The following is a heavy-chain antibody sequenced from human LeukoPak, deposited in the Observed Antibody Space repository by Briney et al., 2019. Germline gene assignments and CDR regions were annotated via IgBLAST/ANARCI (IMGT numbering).Heavy chain of an antibody. CDR1: GYSFTSYW. CDR2: IYPGDSDT. Sequence: GESLKISCKGSGYSFTSYWIGWVRQMPGKGLEWMGIIYPGDSDTRYSTSFQGQVTISADKSISTAYLQWSSLKASDTAMYYCARSYDILTGSSYYGMDVWGQGTTVTVSS. V-gene: IGHV5-51*01. CDR3: ARSYDILTGSSYYGMDV. J-gene: IGHJ6*02. D-gene: IGHD3-9*01.